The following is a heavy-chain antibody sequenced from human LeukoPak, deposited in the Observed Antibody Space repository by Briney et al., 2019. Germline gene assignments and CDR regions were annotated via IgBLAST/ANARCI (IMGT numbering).Heavy chain of an antibody. CDR2: ISADSGTT. CDR1: GFTFSSYA. Sequence: PGGSLRLSCAASGFTFSSYAMSWVRQAPGKGLEWVSSISADSGTTNYADSAKGRFTVSRDNSKRTLFLQMNSLRAEDTAVYYCTTLMYTTGRQGFDSWGQGTRVTVSS. CDR3: TTLMYTTGRQGFDS. J-gene: IGHJ4*02. D-gene: IGHD6-19*01. V-gene: IGHV3-23*01.